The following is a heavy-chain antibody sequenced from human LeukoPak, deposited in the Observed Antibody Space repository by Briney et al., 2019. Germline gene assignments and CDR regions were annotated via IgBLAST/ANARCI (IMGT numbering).Heavy chain of an antibody. V-gene: IGHV1-69*04. CDR3: ARDREYSSSWGNWFDP. CDR2: IIPILGIA. CDR1: GGTFSSYA. D-gene: IGHD6-13*01. Sequence: GSAVTVSCKASGGTFSSYAISWVRQGPGQGLEWMGRIIPILGIANYAQKFQGRVTITADKSTSTAYMELSSLRSEDTAVYYCARDREYSSSWGNWFDPWGQGTLVTVSS. J-gene: IGHJ5*02.